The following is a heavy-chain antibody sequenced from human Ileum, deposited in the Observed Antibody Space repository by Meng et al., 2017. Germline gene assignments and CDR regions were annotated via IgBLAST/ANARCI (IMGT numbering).Heavy chain of an antibody. V-gene: IGHV4-30-4*01. CDR3: ARENTIFGVVWGSWFDP. CDR2: IYYSGST. Sequence: QVQLQEAGPGQGKPAQTLSRTGTDSGGSISSGDYYWSWIRQPPGKGLEWIGYIYYSGSTYYNPSLKSRVTISVDTSKNQFSLKLSSVTAADTAVYYCARENTIFGVVWGSWFDPWGQGTLVTVSS. J-gene: IGHJ5*02. D-gene: IGHD3-3*01. CDR1: GGSISSGDYY.